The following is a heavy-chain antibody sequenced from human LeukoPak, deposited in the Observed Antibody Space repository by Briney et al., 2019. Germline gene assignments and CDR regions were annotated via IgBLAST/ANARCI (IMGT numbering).Heavy chain of an antibody. D-gene: IGHD4-11*01. J-gene: IGHJ4*02. CDR3: TGHHQAYSRTY. Sequence: PGGSLRLSCAASEFTFSSYEMNWVRQAPGKGLEWVSYISSSGSPIYYADSVKGRFTISRDNAKGTLYLQMSSLRAEDTAVYYCTGHHQAYSRTYWGQGTLVTVSS. CDR2: ISSSGSPI. CDR1: EFTFSSYE. V-gene: IGHV3-48*03.